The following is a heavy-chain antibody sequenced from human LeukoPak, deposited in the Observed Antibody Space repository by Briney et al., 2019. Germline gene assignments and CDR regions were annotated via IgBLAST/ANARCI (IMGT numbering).Heavy chain of an antibody. J-gene: IGHJ4*02. Sequence: VASVKVSCKSSGYTFTGYCMHWVRQAPGQGLEWMGWINPNSGGTNYAQKFQGRVTMTRDTSISTAYMELSRLRSDDTAVYYCARALRPGTQWLVTFLMFWGQGTLVTVSS. CDR1: GYTFTGYC. D-gene: IGHD6-19*01. V-gene: IGHV1-2*02. CDR2: INPNSGGT. CDR3: ARALRPGTQWLVTFLMF.